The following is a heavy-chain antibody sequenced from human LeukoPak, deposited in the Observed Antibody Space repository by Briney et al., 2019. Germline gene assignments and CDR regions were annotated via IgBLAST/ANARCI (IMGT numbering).Heavy chain of an antibody. Sequence: GGSLRLSCAASGFTFSSYWMHWVRQAPGKGLVWVARINVDGNNINYADFVKGRFTFSRDNAKNTLFLQLNSLRAEDTAVYYCARDNSRYCSSTSCYNNWFDPWGQGTLVTVSS. CDR2: INVDGNNI. J-gene: IGHJ5*02. CDR3: ARDNSRYCSSTSCYNNWFDP. CDR1: GFTFSSYW. V-gene: IGHV3-74*01. D-gene: IGHD2-2*02.